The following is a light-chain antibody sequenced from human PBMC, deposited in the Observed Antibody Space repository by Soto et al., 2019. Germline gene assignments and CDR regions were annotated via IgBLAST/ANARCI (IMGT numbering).Light chain of an antibody. Sequence: QSVLTQPASVSGSPGQSITISCTGTSSDVGGYNYVSWYQQHPGKAPKRMIYDGSNRPSGVSNRFSGSKSGNTASLTISGRQAEDEADYYCSSYTSSSTRVFGTGTKVTVL. CDR3: SSYTSSSTRV. CDR2: DGS. CDR1: SSDVGGYNY. V-gene: IGLV2-14*01. J-gene: IGLJ1*01.